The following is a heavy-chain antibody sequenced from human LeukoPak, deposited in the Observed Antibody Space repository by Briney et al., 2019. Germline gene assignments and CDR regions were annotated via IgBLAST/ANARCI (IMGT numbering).Heavy chain of an antibody. Sequence: GGSLRLSCAASGFTFSSYAMSWVRQAPGKGLEWVSVTSGSGGSTYYADSVKGRFTISRDNSKNTLHLQMNSLRDEDTAVYYCAKAQVTYYYDSSGYYYPFGYWGQGTLVTVSS. D-gene: IGHD3-22*01. CDR1: GFTFSSYA. CDR2: TSGSGGST. J-gene: IGHJ4*02. V-gene: IGHV3-23*01. CDR3: AKAQVTYYYDSSGYYYPFGY.